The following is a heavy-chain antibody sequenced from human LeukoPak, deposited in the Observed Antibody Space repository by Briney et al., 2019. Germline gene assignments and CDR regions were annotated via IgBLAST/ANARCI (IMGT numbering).Heavy chain of an antibody. CDR1: GYNFNIYW. CDR3: ARSGPFPTSSPFDY. CDR2: IYPADSDT. D-gene: IGHD2-2*01. Sequence: GQSLKISCKASGYNFNIYWIGWVRPMPGKGLEWMGIIYPADSDTRYSPSFQGQVTISADKSISTAYLQWSSLKASDTAMYYCARSGPFPTSSPFDYWGQGTLVTVSS. V-gene: IGHV5-51*01. J-gene: IGHJ4*02.